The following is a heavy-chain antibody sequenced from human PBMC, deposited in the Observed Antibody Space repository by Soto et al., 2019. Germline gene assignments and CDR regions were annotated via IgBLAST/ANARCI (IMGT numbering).Heavy chain of an antibody. CDR1: GGSISSYY. CDR2: IYYSGST. J-gene: IGHJ3*02. Sequence: SETLSLTCTVSGGSISSYYWIWFRQSPGKALEWIGYIYYSGSTNYNPSLKSRVTISVDTSKNQFSLKLSSVTAADTAVYYCARVSGTHFGALDIWGQGTMVTVSS. V-gene: IGHV4-59*01. CDR3: ARVSGTHFGALDI. D-gene: IGHD1-26*01.